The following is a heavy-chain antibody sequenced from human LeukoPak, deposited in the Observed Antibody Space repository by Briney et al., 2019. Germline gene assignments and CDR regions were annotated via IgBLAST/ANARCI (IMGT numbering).Heavy chain of an antibody. CDR3: ARIEGAAITF. Sequence: GASVKVSCKASGYTFTAYYIHWVRQAPGQGLEWMGWISPKSGGTKFALKFQDRVTMTSDTSISTAHMELSRLKPDDMAMYYCARIEGAAITFWGQGTLITVSS. CDR2: ISPKSGGT. J-gene: IGHJ4*02. CDR1: GYTFTAYY. D-gene: IGHD5-12*01. V-gene: IGHV1-2*02.